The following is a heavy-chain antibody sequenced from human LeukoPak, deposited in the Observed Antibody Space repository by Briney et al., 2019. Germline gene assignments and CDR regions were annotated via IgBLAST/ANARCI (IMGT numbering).Heavy chain of an antibody. CDR3: ASGVRDSSGYYYFDY. CDR1: GFTFSSYW. V-gene: IGHV3-74*01. CDR2: INSDGSST. D-gene: IGHD3-22*01. J-gene: IGHJ4*02. Sequence: PGGSLRLSCAASGFTFSSYWMHWVRHAPGKGLVWVSRINSDGSSTSYADSVKGRFTISRDNAKNTLYLQMNSLRAEDTAVYYCASGVRDSSGYYYFDYWGQGTLVTASS.